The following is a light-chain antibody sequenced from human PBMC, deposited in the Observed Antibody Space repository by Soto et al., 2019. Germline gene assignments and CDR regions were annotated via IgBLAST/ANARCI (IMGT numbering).Light chain of an antibody. Sequence: DIQLTQSPSFLSASVGDRVTITCRASQGISSYLAWYQQKPGRAPNLLIYAASTLQSGVPSRFSGSGSGTEFTLTISSLQPEDFATYYCQQVKSYPLTFGGGTKVEIK. CDR1: QGISSY. J-gene: IGKJ4*01. V-gene: IGKV1-9*01. CDR2: AAS. CDR3: QQVKSYPLT.